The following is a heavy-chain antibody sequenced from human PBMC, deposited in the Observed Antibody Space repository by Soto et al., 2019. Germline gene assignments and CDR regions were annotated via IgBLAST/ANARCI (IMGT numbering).Heavy chain of an antibody. D-gene: IGHD3-16*01. CDR1: GGSISSGGYY. J-gene: IGHJ4*02. Sequence: QVQLQESGPGLVKPSQTLSLTCTVSGGSISSGGYYWSWIRQHSEKGLEWIGYIYYSGSTYYNPSLKSRLTISLDTSKNQFSLKLTSVTAADTAVYYCARGHPSIMGTYYFDYWGQGTLVTVSS. V-gene: IGHV4-31*03. CDR2: IYYSGST. CDR3: ARGHPSIMGTYYFDY.